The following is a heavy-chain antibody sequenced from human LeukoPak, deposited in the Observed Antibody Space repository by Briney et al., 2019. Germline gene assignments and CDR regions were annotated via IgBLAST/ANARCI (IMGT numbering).Heavy chain of an antibody. V-gene: IGHV3-23*01. CDR3: ARDYYHSGGYPALDAFAI. D-gene: IGHD3-22*01. J-gene: IGHJ3*02. CDR1: GFTFNTYW. Sequence: PGGSLRLSCAASGFTFNTYWMTWVRQAPGKGLEWVSAIGGSGETTYDADSVKGRFTISRDNSKNTLYLQMNSLRAEDTATYYCARDYYHSGGYPALDAFAIWGQGTRVTVSS. CDR2: IGGSGETT.